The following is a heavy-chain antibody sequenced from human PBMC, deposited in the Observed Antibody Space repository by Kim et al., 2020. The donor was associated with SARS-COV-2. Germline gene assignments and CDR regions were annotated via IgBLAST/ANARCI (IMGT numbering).Heavy chain of an antibody. CDR3: AREALGYSYGYTYFHN. J-gene: IGHJ4*01. CDR2: IYHIGST. D-gene: IGHD5-18*01. Sequence: SETLSLTCTVSGGSVTSYFWSWIRQPPGRGLEWIGYIYHIGSTNYNPSLKSRVTMSLDTSKNQFSLELSSVTAADTSVYFCAREALGYSYGYTYFHNWG. V-gene: IGHV4-59*02. CDR1: GGSVTSYF.